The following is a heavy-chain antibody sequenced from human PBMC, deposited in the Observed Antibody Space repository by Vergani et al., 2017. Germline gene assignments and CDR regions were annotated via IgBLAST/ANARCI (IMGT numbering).Heavy chain of an antibody. D-gene: IGHD3-10*01. CDR3: ARVAEGSGSYYQFDY. V-gene: IGHV3-21*01. CDR1: GFTFSRYS. CDR2: ISSSSSYI. J-gene: IGHJ4*02. Sequence: EVQLVESGGGLVKPGGSLRLSCAASGFTFSRYSMNWVRQAPGKGLEWVSSISSSSSYIYYADSVKGRFTISRDNAKTSLYLQMNRLRAEETAVYYCARVAEGSGSYYQFDYWGQGTLVTVSA.